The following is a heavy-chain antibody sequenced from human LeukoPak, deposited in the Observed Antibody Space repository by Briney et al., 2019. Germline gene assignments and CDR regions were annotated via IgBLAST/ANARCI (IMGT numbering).Heavy chain of an antibody. CDR1: GGSIRAHY. D-gene: IGHD3-22*01. Sequence: SETLSLTCTVSGGSIRAHYWNWIRQPPGKGLEWIGYIYTSGSTNYNPSLKSRVTISVDTSKNQFSLKLSSVTAADTAVYYCASTNYDSSGYYPHYYMDVWGKGTTVTVSS. V-gene: IGHV4-4*09. CDR2: IYTSGST. CDR3: ASTNYDSSGYYPHYYMDV. J-gene: IGHJ6*03.